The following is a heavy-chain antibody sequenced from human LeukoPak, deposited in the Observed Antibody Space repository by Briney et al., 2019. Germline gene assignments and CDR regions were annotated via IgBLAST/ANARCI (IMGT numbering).Heavy chain of an antibody. CDR2: IYYSGST. D-gene: IGHD3-10*01. V-gene: IGHV4-39*01. CDR3: ARLRAVYYYGS. J-gene: IGHJ5*02. Sequence: SETLSLTCTVSGGSISSSSYYWGWIRQPPGKGLEWIGSIYYSGSTYYNPSLKSRVTISVDTSKNQFSLKLSSVTAADTAVYYCARLRAVYYYGSWGQGTLVTVSS. CDR1: GGSISSSSYY.